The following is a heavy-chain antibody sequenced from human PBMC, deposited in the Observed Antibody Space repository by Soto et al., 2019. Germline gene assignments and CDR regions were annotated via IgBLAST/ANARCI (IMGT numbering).Heavy chain of an antibody. D-gene: IGHD2-15*01. J-gene: IGHJ6*03. CDR1: GYTFTSYG. Sequence: QVPLVQSGAEVKKPGASVKVSCKASGYTFTSYGISWVRQAPGQGLEWMGWISAYNGNTNYAQKLQGRVTMTTDTSTSTDYMELRSLRSDDTAVYYCARDPGVVVVAATNMDVWGKGTTVTVSS. CDR2: ISAYNGNT. V-gene: IGHV1-18*01. CDR3: ARDPGVVVVAATNMDV.